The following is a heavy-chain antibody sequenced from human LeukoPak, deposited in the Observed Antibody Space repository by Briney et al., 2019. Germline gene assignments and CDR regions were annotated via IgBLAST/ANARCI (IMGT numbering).Heavy chain of an antibody. CDR3: ARRVVYSSGWFDY. D-gene: IGHD6-19*01. CDR2: INYSGST. V-gene: IGHV4-38-2*02. J-gene: IGHJ4*02. Sequence: SETLSLTCSVSGYSISSGYQWGWIRQSPGKGLEWLGSINYSGSTYDNRSLKSRVTLSIDTSKNQFSVKLSSVTAADTAVYYCARRVVYSSGWFDYWGQGTLVTVSS. CDR1: GYSISSGYQ.